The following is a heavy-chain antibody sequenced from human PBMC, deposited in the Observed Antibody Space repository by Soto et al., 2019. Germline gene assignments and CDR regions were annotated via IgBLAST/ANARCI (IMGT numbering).Heavy chain of an antibody. J-gene: IGHJ4*02. Sequence: DVQLVESGGGLVQPGGSLRLSCAASGFYITNYWMTWVRQAPGKGPEWVVNIKEDGSLKFYVDSVRGRFTISRDNAKNSVYLGMSRLRAEDTAVYYCVRDSYTAHWHTAGEDYWGQGTLVTVSS. CDR1: GFYITNYW. D-gene: IGHD2-2*02. V-gene: IGHV3-7*01. CDR2: IKEDGSLK. CDR3: VRDSYTAHWHTAGEDY.